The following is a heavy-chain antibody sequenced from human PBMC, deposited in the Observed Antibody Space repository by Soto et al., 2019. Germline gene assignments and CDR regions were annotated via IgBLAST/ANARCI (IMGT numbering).Heavy chain of an antibody. D-gene: IGHD2-21*02. Sequence: SETLSLTCAVSGYSINSGYYWGWIRQPPGKGLEWIGTIYPSESTYFNPSLKGRVTISVDTSMNQLSLKLTSVTAADTAVYYCARDQGVTRYFDYWGQGTQVTVSS. CDR3: ARDQGVTRYFDY. J-gene: IGHJ4*02. V-gene: IGHV4-38-2*02. CDR2: IYPSEST. CDR1: GYSINSGYY.